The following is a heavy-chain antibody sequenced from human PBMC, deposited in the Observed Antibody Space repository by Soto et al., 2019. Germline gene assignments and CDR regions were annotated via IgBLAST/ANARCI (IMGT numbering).Heavy chain of an antibody. CDR3: ARAAPPFQH. CDR1: GFILSDHY. CDR2: SRNKANSYTT. D-gene: IGHD6-25*01. V-gene: IGHV3-72*01. J-gene: IGHJ1*01. Sequence: EVQLVESGGGLVQPGGSLRLSCAASGFILSDHYMDWVRQAPGQGLEWVGRSRNKANSYTTEYVASVKGRFTISRDESKNSLYLQMNSLRTEDTAVYYCARAAPPFQHLGQGTLVTVSS.